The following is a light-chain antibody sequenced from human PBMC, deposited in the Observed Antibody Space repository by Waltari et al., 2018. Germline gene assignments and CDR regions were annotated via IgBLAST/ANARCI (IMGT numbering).Light chain of an antibody. Sequence: SSELTLDPAVSVALGQTVRISCTADSLRSYYASRYQQKPGQAPVLLLYGKNNRPSGIPDRFSGSSSGNTASLTITGAQAEDEADYYCNSRDSSGNRVFGGGTKLTVL. J-gene: IGLJ3*02. V-gene: IGLV3-19*01. CDR1: SLRSYY. CDR2: GKN. CDR3: NSRDSSGNRV.